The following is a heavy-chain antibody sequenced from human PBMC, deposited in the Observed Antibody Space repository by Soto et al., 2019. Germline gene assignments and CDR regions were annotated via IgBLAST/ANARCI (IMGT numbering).Heavy chain of an antibody. Sequence: PGGSLRLSCAASGFTFSSYGMHWVRQAPGKGLEWVAVISYDGSNKYYADSVKGRFTISRDNSKNTLYLQMNSLRAEDTAVYYCAKQVVVAAINWFDPWGQGTLVTVSS. CDR1: GFTFSSYG. V-gene: IGHV3-30*18. CDR2: ISYDGSNK. D-gene: IGHD2-15*01. J-gene: IGHJ5*02. CDR3: AKQVVVAAINWFDP.